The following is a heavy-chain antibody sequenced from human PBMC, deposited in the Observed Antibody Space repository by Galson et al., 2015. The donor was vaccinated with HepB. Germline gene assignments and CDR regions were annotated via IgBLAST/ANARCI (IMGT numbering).Heavy chain of an antibody. J-gene: IGHJ5*02. CDR2: IYPGDSDT. CDR1: GHTFDNW. D-gene: IGHD2-2*01. V-gene: IGHV5-51*03. Sequence: QSGAEVKKPGDSLKISCKGSGHTFDNWIGWVRQKPGKGLEWMGIIYPGDSDTRYSPSFQGQVTISADKSFSTAYLQWSSLQASDTAMYYCARSRSYCSSTNCAPFDPWGQGTLVTVSS. CDR3: ARSRSYCSSTNCAPFDP.